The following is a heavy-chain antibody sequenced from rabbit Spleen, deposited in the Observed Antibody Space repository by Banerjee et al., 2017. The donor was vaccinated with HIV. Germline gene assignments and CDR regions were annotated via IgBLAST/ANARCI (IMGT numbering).Heavy chain of an antibody. CDR1: GFSFSTSHY. D-gene: IGHD4-2*01. CDR2: IDPLFGIT. V-gene: IGHV1S40*01. Sequence: QSLEESGGDLVKPGASLTLTCTASGFSFSTSHYMCWVRQAPGKGLEWIACIDPLFGITYYANWVNGRFSISRENAQNTVFLQMTSLTAADTATYFCARDAGTYDYIDGYFSLWGQGTLVTVS. J-gene: IGHJ4*01. CDR3: ARDAGTYDYIDGYFSL.